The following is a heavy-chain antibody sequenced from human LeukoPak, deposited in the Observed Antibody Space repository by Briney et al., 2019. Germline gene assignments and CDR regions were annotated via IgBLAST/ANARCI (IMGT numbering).Heavy chain of an antibody. CDR1: GFTFSSYW. CDR3: ARATVAAPYYYYMDV. CDR2: INSDGSST. Sequence: GGSLRLSCAASGFTFSSYWMHWVRQAPGKGLVWVSRINSDGSSTSYADSVKGRFTISRDNAKNTLYLQMNSLGAEDTAVYYCARATVAAPYYYYMDVWGKGTTVTVSS. V-gene: IGHV3-74*01. J-gene: IGHJ6*03. D-gene: IGHD4-23*01.